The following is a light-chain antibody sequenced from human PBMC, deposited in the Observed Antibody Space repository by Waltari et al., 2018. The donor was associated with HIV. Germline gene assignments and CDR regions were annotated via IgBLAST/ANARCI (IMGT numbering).Light chain of an antibody. CDR2: SNN. CDR1: TSNIGTNI. V-gene: IGLV1-44*01. J-gene: IGLJ2*01. CDR3: AAWDDTLNGL. Sequence: QSVLTQPPPASGTPGQNVTISCSGNTSNIGTNIVNWYQQFPGAAPKLLIYSNNQRPSGVPARFSGSKSGTSASLAISGLQSEDEADYFCAAWDDTLNGLFGGGTKLTVL.